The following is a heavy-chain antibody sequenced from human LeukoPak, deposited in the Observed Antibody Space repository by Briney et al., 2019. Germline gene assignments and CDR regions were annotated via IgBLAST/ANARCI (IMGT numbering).Heavy chain of an antibody. D-gene: IGHD5-18*01. CDR2: IRSTSSTI. V-gene: IGHV3-48*01. Sequence: GGSLRLSCAASGFTFSSYSMNWVRQAPGKGLEWVSYIRSTSSTIYYADSVKGRFTISRDNAKNSLYLQMNSLRAEDTAVYYCARDLAYSSDYWGQGTLVTVSS. CDR1: GFTFSSYS. CDR3: ARDLAYSSDY. J-gene: IGHJ4*02.